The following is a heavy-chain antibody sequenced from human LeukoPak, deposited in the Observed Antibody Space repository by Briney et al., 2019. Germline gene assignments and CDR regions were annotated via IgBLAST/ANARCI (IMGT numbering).Heavy chain of an antibody. CDR2: INPNSGGT. V-gene: IGHV1-2*02. D-gene: IGHD2-8*01. J-gene: IGHJ3*02. CDR3: ARDKSIVLMVYAIHYVQHAFDI. Sequence: ASVKVSCKASGYTFTGYYMHWVRQAPGQGLEWMGWINPNSGGTNYAQKFQGRVTMTRDTSISTAYMELSRLRSDDTAVYYCARDKSIVLMVYAIHYVQHAFDIWGQGTMVTVSS. CDR1: GYTFTGYY.